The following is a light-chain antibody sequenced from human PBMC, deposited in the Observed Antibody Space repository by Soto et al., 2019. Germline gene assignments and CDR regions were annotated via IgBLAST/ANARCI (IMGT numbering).Light chain of an antibody. V-gene: IGLV2-14*01. CDR3: SSSTSSSTYV. Sequence: QSALTQPASVSGSPGQSITISSTGTSSDVGVYNYVSWYQQHPGKAPKLLLYEVSNRPSGVSNRFSGSKSGNTASLTISGLQTEDEANYYCSSSTSSSTYVFGTGTKVTVL. J-gene: IGLJ1*01. CDR2: EVS. CDR1: SSDVGVYNY.